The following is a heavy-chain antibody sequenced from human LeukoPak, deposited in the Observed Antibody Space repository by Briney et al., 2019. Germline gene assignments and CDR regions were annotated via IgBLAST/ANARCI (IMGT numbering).Heavy chain of an antibody. CDR3: ARHSRTYYDFDY. CDR1: GDSISSYY. Sequence: SETLSLTCSVSGDSISSYYWSWIRQSPGTGLERIGYIYYSWSTNYNPSLKSRVTISVDTSKNLFSLKLSSVTAEDTAVYYCARHSRTYYDFDYWGQGILVTVCS. J-gene: IGHJ4*02. D-gene: IGHD1-26*01. CDR2: IYYSWST. V-gene: IGHV4-59*08.